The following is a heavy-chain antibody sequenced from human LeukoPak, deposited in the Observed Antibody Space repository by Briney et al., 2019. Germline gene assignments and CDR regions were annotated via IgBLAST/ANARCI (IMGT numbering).Heavy chain of an antibody. Sequence: SVKVSCKASGGTFSSYAISWVRQAPGQGLEWMGGIIPIFGTANYAQRFQGRVTITADESTSTAYMELSSLRSEDTAVYYCARGMEVVPAATYYYYGMDVWGKGTTVTVSS. V-gene: IGHV1-69*13. J-gene: IGHJ6*04. D-gene: IGHD2-2*01. CDR1: GGTFSSYA. CDR2: IIPIFGTA. CDR3: ARGMEVVPAATYYYYGMDV.